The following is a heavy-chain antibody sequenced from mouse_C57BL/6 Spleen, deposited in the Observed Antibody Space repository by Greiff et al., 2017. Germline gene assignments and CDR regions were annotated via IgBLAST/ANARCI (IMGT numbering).Heavy chain of an antibody. CDR2: IDPSSGGT. V-gene: IGHV1-72*01. J-gene: IGHJ3*01. D-gene: IGHD1-1*01. CDR1: GYTFTNYW. CDR3: WRWGVLLEFGY. Sequence: QVQLQQSGPELVKPGASVKISCKASGYTFTNYWMHWVKQRPGRGLEWIGRIDPSSGGTKYNEKFKGKATLTVDTPSSTAYMQRSSLTSEDSAVYYCWRWGVLLEFGYWGQGTLVTVSA.